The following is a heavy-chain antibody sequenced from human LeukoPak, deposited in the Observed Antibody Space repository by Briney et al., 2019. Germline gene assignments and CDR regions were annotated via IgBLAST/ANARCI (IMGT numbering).Heavy chain of an antibody. CDR1: GFTFNNYT. CDR3: ARDGLPATVASWFDP. V-gene: IGHV3-21*01. CDR2: ISRNGIYI. J-gene: IGHJ5*02. Sequence: GGSLRLSCAASGFTFNNYTMNWVRQAPGKGLEWVSSISRNGIYIKYVDSVKGRFTVSRDNAKNSLYLQMNSLRAEDTAVYYCARDGLPATVASWFDPWGQGTLVTASS. D-gene: IGHD2-15*01.